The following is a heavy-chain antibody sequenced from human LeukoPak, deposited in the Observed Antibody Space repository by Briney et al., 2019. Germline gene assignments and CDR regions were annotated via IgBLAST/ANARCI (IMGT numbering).Heavy chain of an antibody. CDR2: ISAYNGNT. CDR1: GYTFTYHG. Sequence: GASVKVSCKASGYTFTYHGISWVRQAPGRGLEWMGWISAYNGNTNSAQKLQGRVTMTTDTSTSTAYMELRSLRSDDTAVYYCGRAPDYYDSSGYYGFADYWGQGTLVTVSS. J-gene: IGHJ4*02. CDR3: GRAPDYYDSSGYYGFADY. D-gene: IGHD3-22*01. V-gene: IGHV1-18*01.